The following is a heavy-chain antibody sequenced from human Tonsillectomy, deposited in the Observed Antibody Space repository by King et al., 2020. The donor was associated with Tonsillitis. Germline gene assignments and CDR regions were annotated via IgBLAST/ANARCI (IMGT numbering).Heavy chain of an antibody. CDR3: ARVPGMIRGVNFDY. J-gene: IGHJ4*02. CDR2: ISSSMRYI. CDR1: GFSFNTYD. Sequence: VQLVESGGGLVKPGGSLRLSCAASGFSFNTYDMNWVREAPGKGLEWVSSISSSMRYIYYTDSVKGRFTISRDNAKKSLYLQMDSLRVEDTAVYYCARVPGMIRGVNFDYWGQGTLVTVSS. D-gene: IGHD3-10*01. V-gene: IGHV3-21*01.